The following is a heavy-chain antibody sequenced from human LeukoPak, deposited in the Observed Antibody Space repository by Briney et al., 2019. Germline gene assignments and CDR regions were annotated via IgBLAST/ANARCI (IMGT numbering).Heavy chain of an antibody. V-gene: IGHV1-24*01. J-gene: IGHJ4*02. CDR1: GYTLTELS. CDR3: ARGDGYLDY. D-gene: IGHD5-24*01. Sequence: ASVKVSCKVSGYTLTELSMHWVRQAPGKGLEWMGGFDPEDGETIYAQKFQGRVTITADESTSTAYMELSSLRSEDTAVYYCARGDGYLDYWGQGTLVTVSS. CDR2: FDPEDGET.